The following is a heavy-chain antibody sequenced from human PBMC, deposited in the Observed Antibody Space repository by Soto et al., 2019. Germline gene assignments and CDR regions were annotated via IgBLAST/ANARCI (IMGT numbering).Heavy chain of an antibody. V-gene: IGHV4-34*01. CDR2: INHSGNT. Sequence: XETLSLTCAVYGSSLSDNYCNWLRQPPGKGLEWIGEINHSGNTNYNPSLRSRVTISIDTSKNQLSLNLRSVSAADTAVYYCARGRGEFDDWGQGTPVTVSS. CDR1: GSSLSDNY. D-gene: IGHD2-21*01. J-gene: IGHJ5*02. CDR3: ARGRGEFDD.